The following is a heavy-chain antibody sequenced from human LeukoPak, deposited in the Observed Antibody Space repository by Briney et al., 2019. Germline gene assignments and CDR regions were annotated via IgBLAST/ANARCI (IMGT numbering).Heavy chain of an antibody. D-gene: IGHD2-2*01. V-gene: IGHV4-34*01. J-gene: IGHJ4*02. CDR2: INHSGST. CDR1: GGSFSGYY. Sequence: SETLSLTCAVYGGSFSGYYWSWIRQPPGKGLEWIGEINHSGSTNYNPSLKSRVTISVDTSKNQSSLKLSSVTAADTAVYYCARGGYIVVVPAARAALDYWGQGTLVTVSS. CDR3: ARGGYIVVVPAARAALDY.